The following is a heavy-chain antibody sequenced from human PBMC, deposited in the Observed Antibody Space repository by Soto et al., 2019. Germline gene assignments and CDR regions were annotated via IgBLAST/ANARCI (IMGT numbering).Heavy chain of an antibody. J-gene: IGHJ6*02. CDR3: VRWGMDRGVQWGGMDV. CDR1: GGSISGYC. D-gene: IGHD3-10*01. Sequence: QVQLQESGPGLVKPSETLSLTCTVSGGSISGYCLGLIRQPPGKGLAWIGHIYYTGSTYYRLSLKRRATISLDTSKNQFSLRRSSVTAADTALYYCVRWGMDRGVQWGGMDVWGQGTTVTVSS. V-gene: IGHV4-59*08. CDR2: IYYTGST.